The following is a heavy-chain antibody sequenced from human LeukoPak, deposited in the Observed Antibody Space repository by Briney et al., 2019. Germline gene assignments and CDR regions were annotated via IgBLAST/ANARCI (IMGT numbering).Heavy chain of an antibody. V-gene: IGHV3-23*01. CDR1: GFTFSSYA. CDR3: ARDVNKLEMATIQH. CDR2: ISGSGGSGGST. J-gene: IGHJ1*01. Sequence: SGGSLRLSCAASGFTFSSYAMSWVRQAPGKGLEWVSAISGSGGSGGSTDYADSVKGRFTISRDNSKNTLYLQMNSLRAEDTAVYYCARDVNKLEMATIQHWGQGTLVTVSS. D-gene: IGHD5-24*01.